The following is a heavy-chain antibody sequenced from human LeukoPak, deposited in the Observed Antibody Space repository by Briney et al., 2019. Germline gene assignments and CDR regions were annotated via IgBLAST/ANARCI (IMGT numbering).Heavy chain of an antibody. Sequence: GTSVKVSCKASGFTFTSSAMQWVRQARGQRLEWIGWIVVGSGNTNYAQKFQERVTIIRDMSTSTAYMELSSLRSEDTAVYYCAASPNDCWENLEFDCWGQGTLVTVSS. V-gene: IGHV1-58*02. CDR3: AASPNDCWENLEFDC. D-gene: IGHD3/OR15-3a*01. J-gene: IGHJ4*02. CDR2: IVVGSGNT. CDR1: GFTFTSSA.